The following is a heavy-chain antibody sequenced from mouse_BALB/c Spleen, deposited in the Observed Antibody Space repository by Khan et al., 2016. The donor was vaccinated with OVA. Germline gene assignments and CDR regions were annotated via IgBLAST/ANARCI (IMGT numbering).Heavy chain of an antibody. CDR2: IDPENGET. D-gene: IGHD2-14*01. CDR3: ARSGYSAWFAY. CDR1: GFNIKDYY. V-gene: IGHV14-1*02. J-gene: IGHJ3*01. Sequence: VQLQQSGAELVRPGALVKLSCKASGFNIKDYYMHWVKQRPEQGLEWIGWIDPENGETVYDPKFQGTAIITADTSSNTAYLPLSSLTSEDTAVYYCARSGYSAWFAYWGQGTLVTVSA.